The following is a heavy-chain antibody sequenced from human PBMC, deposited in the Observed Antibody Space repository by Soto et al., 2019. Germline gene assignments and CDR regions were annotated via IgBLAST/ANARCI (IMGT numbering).Heavy chain of an antibody. CDR3: ASSSGSHPVT. J-gene: IGHJ5*02. CDR2: INHSGST. V-gene: IGHV4-34*01. D-gene: IGHD3-22*01. CDR1: CGSFSGYY. Sequence: SETLSLTCAVYCGSFSGYYWSWIRQPPGKGLEWIGEINHSGSTNYNPSLKSRVTISVDTSKNQFSLKLSSVTAADTAVYYCASSSGSHPVTWGQGTLVTVSS.